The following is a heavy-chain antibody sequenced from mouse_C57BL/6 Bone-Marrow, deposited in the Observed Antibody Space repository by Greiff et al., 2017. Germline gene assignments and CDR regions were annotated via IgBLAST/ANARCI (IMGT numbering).Heavy chain of an antibody. V-gene: IGHV1-42*01. J-gene: IGHJ1*03. CDR3: ARWGIYYGNQDRCFDV. CDR2: INPSTGGT. Sequence: EVQLQQSGPELVKPGASVKISCKASGYSFTGYYMNWVKQSPEKSLEWIGEINPSTGGTTYNQKFKARATLTVDKSSSTAYMPLKSLTSEDSAVYYCARWGIYYGNQDRCFDVWGTGTTVTVSS. CDR1: GYSFTGYY. D-gene: IGHD2-1*01.